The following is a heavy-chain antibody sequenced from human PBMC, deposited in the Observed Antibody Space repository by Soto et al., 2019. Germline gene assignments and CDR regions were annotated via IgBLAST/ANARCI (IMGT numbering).Heavy chain of an antibody. Sequence: SLLLTCAASGFTFSDSYMSWIRQAPGKGLEWVSYISSGGTTIYYADSVKGRFTISRDDAKNSLYLQMNSLRAEDTAVYFCATKGGGNYFGFDPWGQGTLVTVSS. CDR1: GFTFSDSY. J-gene: IGHJ5*02. D-gene: IGHD3-10*01. CDR3: ATKGGGNYFGFDP. CDR2: ISSGGTTI. V-gene: IGHV3-11*01.